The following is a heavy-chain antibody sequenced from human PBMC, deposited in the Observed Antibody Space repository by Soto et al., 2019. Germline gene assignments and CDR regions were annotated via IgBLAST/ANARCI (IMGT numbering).Heavy chain of an antibody. D-gene: IGHD3-9*01. J-gene: IGHJ3*02. CDR2: INHSGST. CDR1: GGSFSGYY. Sequence: SETLSLTCAVYGGSFSGYYWSWIRQPPGKGLEWIGEINHSGSTNYNPSLKSRVTISVDTSKNQFSLKLSSVTAADTAVYYCARPDDDILTESAFDIWGQGTMVTVSS. V-gene: IGHV4-34*01. CDR3: ARPDDDILTESAFDI.